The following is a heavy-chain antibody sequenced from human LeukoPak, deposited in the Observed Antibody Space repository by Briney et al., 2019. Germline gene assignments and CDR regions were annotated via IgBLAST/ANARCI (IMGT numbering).Heavy chain of an antibody. CDR1: GYTFTSYD. V-gene: IGHV1-8*01. D-gene: IGHD2-15*01. CDR3: ASRYCSGGSCYSSGYGAFDI. CDR2: MNPNSGNT. J-gene: IGHJ3*02. Sequence: ASVKVSCKASGYTFTSYDINWVRQATGQGLEWMGWMNPNSGNTGYAQKFQGRVTMTRNTSISTAYMELSSLRSEDTAVYYCASRYCSGGSCYSSGYGAFDIWGQGTMVTVSS.